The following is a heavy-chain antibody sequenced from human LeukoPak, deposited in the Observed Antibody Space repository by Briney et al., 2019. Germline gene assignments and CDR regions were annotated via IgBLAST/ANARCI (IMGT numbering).Heavy chain of an antibody. V-gene: IGHV3-74*01. CDR1: GFTFRTYW. CDR2: INEDGSIT. CDR3: ALWYSSGYYYVDYFDY. Sequence: GGSLRLSCAVSGFTFRTYWMHWVRQVPGEGLVWVSRINEDGSITNYADSVKGRFSISRDNAKNTLYLQMNSLRAEDTAVYYCALWYSSGYYYVDYFDYWGQGTLVTVSS. J-gene: IGHJ4*02. D-gene: IGHD3-22*01.